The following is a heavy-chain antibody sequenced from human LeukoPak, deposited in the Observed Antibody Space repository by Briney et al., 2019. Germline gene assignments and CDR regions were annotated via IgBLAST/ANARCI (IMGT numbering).Heavy chain of an antibody. D-gene: IGHD3-10*01. CDR2: MNPNSGNT. Sequence: ASVKVSCKASGYTFTSYDINWVRQATGQGLEWMGWMNPNSGNTGYAQKFQGRVTMTRNTSISTAYMELSSLRSEDTAVYYCARIRSPFTMDDDAFDIWGQGTLVTVSS. CDR1: GYTFTSYD. CDR3: ARIRSPFTMDDDAFDI. V-gene: IGHV1-8*01. J-gene: IGHJ3*02.